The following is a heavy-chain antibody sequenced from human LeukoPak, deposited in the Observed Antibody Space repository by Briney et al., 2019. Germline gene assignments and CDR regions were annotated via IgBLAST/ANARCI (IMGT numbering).Heavy chain of an antibody. D-gene: IGHD3-9*01. CDR1: GGSISSSSYY. CDR3: ARLNRGESRYFDWTTWGIYYYYMGV. J-gene: IGHJ6*03. CDR2: IYYSGST. Sequence: SETLSLTCTVSGGSISSSSYYWGWIRQPPGKGLEWIGSIYYSGSTYYNPSLKSRVTISVDTSKNQFSLKLSSVTAADTAVYYCARLNRGESRYFDWTTWGIYYYYMGVWGKGTTVTISS. V-gene: IGHV4-39*01.